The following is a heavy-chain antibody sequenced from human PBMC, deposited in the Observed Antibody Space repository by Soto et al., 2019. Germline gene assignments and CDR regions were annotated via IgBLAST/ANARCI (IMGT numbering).Heavy chain of an antibody. Sequence: SGPTLVNPTETLTLTCTVSGFSLSSGRMGVSWIGQPPGKPLEWLAHFFSDVERSYSASMQSRLTLSTDISGSQVVLTMTNMDTVDTATYYCARMDGDFNYYALDGWGQGTTVTVSS. J-gene: IGHJ6*02. V-gene: IGHV2-26*01. CDR3: ARMDGDFNYYALDG. D-gene: IGHD4-17*01. CDR1: GFSLSSGRMG. CDR2: FFSDVER.